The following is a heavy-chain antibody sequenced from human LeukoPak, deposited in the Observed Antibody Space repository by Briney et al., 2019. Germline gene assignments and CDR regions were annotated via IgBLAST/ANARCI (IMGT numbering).Heavy chain of an antibody. CDR2: MNPNSGNR. Sequence: ASVKVSCKASGYTFTSYDINWVRQATGQGLEWMGWMNPNSGNRGYAQKFQGRVTITRNTSISTAYMELSSLRSEDTAVYYCARGVGRFLEWFLPPRRGVSSGGYYYYMDVWGKGTTVTVSS. CDR3: ARGVGRFLEWFLPPRRGVSSGGYYYYMDV. V-gene: IGHV1-8*03. CDR1: GYTFTSYD. J-gene: IGHJ6*03. D-gene: IGHD3-3*01.